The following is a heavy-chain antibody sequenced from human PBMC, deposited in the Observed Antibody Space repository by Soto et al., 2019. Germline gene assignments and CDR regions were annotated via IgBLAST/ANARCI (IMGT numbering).Heavy chain of an antibody. V-gene: IGHV1-18*01. CDR1: GYTFTSYG. Sequence: GASVKLSCKASGYTFTSYGISWVRQAPGQGLEWMGWISAYNGNTNYAQKLQGRVTMTTDTSTSTAYMELRSLRSDDTAVYYCARDSYMVRGVIIEPIDYWGQGTLVTVSS. J-gene: IGHJ4*02. CDR3: ARDSYMVRGVIIEPIDY. D-gene: IGHD3-10*01. CDR2: ISAYNGNT.